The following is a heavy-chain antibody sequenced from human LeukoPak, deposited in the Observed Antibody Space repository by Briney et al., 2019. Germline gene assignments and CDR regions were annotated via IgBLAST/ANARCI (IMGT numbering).Heavy chain of an antibody. CDR2: ISSDGRST. D-gene: IGHD6-19*01. CDR3: ARYSSGFLDS. J-gene: IGHJ4*02. CDR1: GFTFSLYW. V-gene: IGHV3-74*01. Sequence: PGGTLRLSCAASGFTFSLYWMHWVRQAPGPGLEWVSRISSDGRSTIYADSVRGRFTISRDNSKNTLYLQMNSLRAEDTAVYYCARYSSGFLDSWGQGTLVTVSS.